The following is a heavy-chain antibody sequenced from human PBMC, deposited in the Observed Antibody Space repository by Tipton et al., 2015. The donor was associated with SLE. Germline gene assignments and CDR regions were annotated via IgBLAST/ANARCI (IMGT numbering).Heavy chain of an antibody. CDR1: GFTFDSYG. J-gene: IGHJ4*02. V-gene: IGHV3-30*02. CDR2: IRYDGSSK. CDR3: AKEGFRYSGSYTDY. D-gene: IGHD1-26*01. Sequence: SLRLSCAASGFTFDSYGMQWVRQAPGRGLEWVAFIRYDGSSKYYADSVKGRFTISRDNSKNTLYLQMNSLRAEDTAVYYCAKEGFRYSGSYTDYWGQGTLVTVSS.